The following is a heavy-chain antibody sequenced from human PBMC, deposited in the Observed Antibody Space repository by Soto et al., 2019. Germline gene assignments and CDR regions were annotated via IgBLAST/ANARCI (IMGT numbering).Heavy chain of an antibody. CDR3: ATGTIFGSRTSDY. CDR2: IDPESGGT. CDR1: GYTFTGYY. D-gene: IGHD3-3*02. J-gene: IGHJ4*02. Sequence: ASVKVSCKASGYTFTGYYMHWVRQAPGQGLEWMGWIDPESGGTNYAQKFQGRVTMTEDTSTDTAYMELSSLRSEDTAVYYCATGTIFGSRTSDYWGQGTLVTVSS. V-gene: IGHV1-24*01.